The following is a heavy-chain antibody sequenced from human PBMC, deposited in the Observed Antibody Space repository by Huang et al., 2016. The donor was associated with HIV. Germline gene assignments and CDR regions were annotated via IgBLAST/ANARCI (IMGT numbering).Heavy chain of an antibody. D-gene: IGHD5-18*01. CDR2: IFPGNSNT. J-gene: IGHJ4*02. Sequence: EVQLVQSGVEVKKPGESLKISCKGSGFSFTSYWIGWVRQMPGRGLVWMGIIFPGNSNTFYSPAVQGQVTNTADKYTRTAYLQWSSLKASDSAIYYCAIHDSNDFTFDDWGQGTLVAVSS. V-gene: IGHV5-51*03. CDR1: GFSFTSYW. CDR3: AIHDSNDFTFDD.